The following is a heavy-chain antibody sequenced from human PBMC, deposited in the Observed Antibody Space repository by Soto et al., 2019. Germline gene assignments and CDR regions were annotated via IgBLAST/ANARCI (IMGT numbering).Heavy chain of an antibody. Sequence: SETLSPTCDVYGGSFSGYIWTWIRQTPGKGLQWIGHINYSGSTNYNPSLKSRITISVHTSKNQFSLRLSSVTAADTAVYYCARDHQYSGYDFVSKFDYWGQGTLVTVSS. CDR2: INYSGST. CDR1: GGSFSGYI. J-gene: IGHJ4*02. CDR3: ARDHQYSGYDFVSKFDY. V-gene: IGHV4-34*01. D-gene: IGHD5-12*01.